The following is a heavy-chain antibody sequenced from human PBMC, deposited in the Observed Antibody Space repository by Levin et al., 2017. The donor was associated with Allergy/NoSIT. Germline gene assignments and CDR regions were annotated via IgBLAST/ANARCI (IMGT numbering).Heavy chain of an antibody. CDR2: INHSGDT. CDR1: GGSFRGYY. J-gene: IGHJ5*02. D-gene: IGHD2-21*01. V-gene: IGHV4-34*01. CDR3: AGRPYSAGFDP. Sequence: SETLSLTCAVYGGSFRGYYWSWVRQPPGKGLECIGEINHSGDTNYNQSLKSRVTISVDTSKNQFSLRLSSVTASDTAVYYCAGRPYSAGFDPWGQGTLVTVSS.